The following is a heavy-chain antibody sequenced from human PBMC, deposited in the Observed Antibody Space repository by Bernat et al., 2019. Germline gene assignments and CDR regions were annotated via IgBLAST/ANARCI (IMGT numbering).Heavy chain of an antibody. CDR2: ISGSGGST. Sequence: EVQLVESGGGLVQPGGSLRLSCAASGFTFSSYAMSWVRQAPGKGLEWVSAISGSGGSTYYAESVKGRFTISRSNSRNTLYLQMNRLRAEDTAVYYCATARYDSSGYSYYYYGMDVWGQGTTVTVSS. CDR1: GFTFSSYA. D-gene: IGHD3-22*01. V-gene: IGHV3-23*04. J-gene: IGHJ6*02. CDR3: ATARYDSSGYSYYYYGMDV.